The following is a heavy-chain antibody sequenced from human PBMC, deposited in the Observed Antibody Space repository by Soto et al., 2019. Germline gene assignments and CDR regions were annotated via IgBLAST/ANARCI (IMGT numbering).Heavy chain of an antibody. Sequence: QVQLQESGPGLVKTSETLSLTCTVSGGSISSTNYYWGWIHQPPGKGLEWIGSIYYTGNTLYNPSLKSRVTLSADTSKNQCSLKVTSVTAADTAVYYCARHDFYGSGSYYRNGFYYYFGLDVWGQGTTVTVSS. CDR3: ARHDFYGSGSYYRNGFYYYFGLDV. CDR1: GGSISSTNYY. J-gene: IGHJ6*02. D-gene: IGHD3-10*01. CDR2: IYYTGNT. V-gene: IGHV4-39*01.